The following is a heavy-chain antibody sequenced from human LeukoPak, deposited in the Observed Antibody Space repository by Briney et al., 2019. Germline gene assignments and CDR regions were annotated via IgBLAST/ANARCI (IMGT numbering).Heavy chain of an antibody. CDR3: AGEIVAAAPRY. V-gene: IGHV3-74*01. D-gene: IGHD6-13*01. J-gene: IGHJ4*02. CDR2: LNPDGTST. Sequence: PGGSLRLSCAASGFTFSSYWMYWVRQAPGKGLVWVSRLNPDGTSTNYADSVKGRFTISRDNAKNTLYLQMNSLRADDTAAYYCAGEIVAAAPRYWGQGTLVSVSS. CDR1: GFTFSSYW.